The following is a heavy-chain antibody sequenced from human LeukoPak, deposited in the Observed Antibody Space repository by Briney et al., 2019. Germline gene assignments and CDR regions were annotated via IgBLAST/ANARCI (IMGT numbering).Heavy chain of an antibody. V-gene: IGHV3-30*04. CDR1: GFTFGDYA. Sequence: PGGSLRLSCTASGFTFGDYAMSWVRQAPGKGLEWVAVISYDGSNKYYADSVKGRFTISRDNSKNTLYLQMNSLRAEDTAVYYCARVRYDYGDYVGAFDIWGQGTMITVSS. CDR2: ISYDGSNK. D-gene: IGHD4-17*01. CDR3: ARVRYDYGDYVGAFDI. J-gene: IGHJ3*02.